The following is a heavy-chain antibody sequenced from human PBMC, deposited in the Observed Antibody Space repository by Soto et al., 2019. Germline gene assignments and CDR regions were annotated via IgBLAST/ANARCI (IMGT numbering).Heavy chain of an antibody. D-gene: IGHD3-10*01. J-gene: IGHJ6*02. V-gene: IGHV4-4*07. CDR2: IYTSGST. CDR1: GGSISSYY. CDR3: ASSLCYYGSGSYYYYYGMDV. Sequence: SETLSLTCTVSGGSISSYYWSWIRQPAGKGLEWIGRIYTSGSTNYNPSLKSRVTVSVDTSKNQFSLKLSSVTAADTAVYYCASSLCYYGSGSYYYYYGMDVWGQGTTVTVSS.